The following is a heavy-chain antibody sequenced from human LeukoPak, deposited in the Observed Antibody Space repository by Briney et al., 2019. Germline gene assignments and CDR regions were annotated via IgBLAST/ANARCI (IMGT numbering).Heavy chain of an antibody. CDR1: GYTFISYY. J-gene: IGHJ4*02. Sequence: ASVKVSCKASGYTFISYYMHWVRQAPGQGLEWMGIINPSGDSTTYAQMFQGRVILTRDTSTRTVYMELYSLRSEDTAVYYCARPLRGSSGYGGFYFDYWGQGTLVTVSS. D-gene: IGHD3-22*01. CDR2: INPSGDST. V-gene: IGHV1-46*01. CDR3: ARPLRGSSGYGGFYFDY.